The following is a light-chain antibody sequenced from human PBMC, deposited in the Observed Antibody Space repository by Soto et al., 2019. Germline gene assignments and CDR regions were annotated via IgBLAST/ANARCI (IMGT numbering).Light chain of an antibody. Sequence: DIVMTQSPDSLAVSLGERATVNCKSSQSVLSSSDNKNSLAWYQQKLGQSPKLLIYWASTRESGVPDRFSGSGSGTDFTLTISSLQAEDVAVYYCQQYYSAPYTFGQGTKLGIK. CDR2: WAS. CDR3: QQYYSAPYT. CDR1: QSVLSSSDNKNS. J-gene: IGKJ2*01. V-gene: IGKV4-1*01.